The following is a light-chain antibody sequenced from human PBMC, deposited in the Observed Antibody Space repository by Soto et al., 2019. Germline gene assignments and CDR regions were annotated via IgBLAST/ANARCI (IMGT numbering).Light chain of an antibody. CDR3: QQYHSYAIT. CDR2: DAS. V-gene: IGKV1-5*01. J-gene: IGKJ5*01. Sequence: DIQMTQSPSTLSASVGDRVTIPCRASQTISGWLAWYQQKPGKVPNLLIYDASSLQSGVPSRFSGSGSGTEFTLTISRLQPDDFATYYCQQYHSYAITFGQGTRLEIK. CDR1: QTISGW.